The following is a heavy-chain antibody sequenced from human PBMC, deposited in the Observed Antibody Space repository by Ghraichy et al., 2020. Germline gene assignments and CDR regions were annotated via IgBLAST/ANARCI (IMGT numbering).Heavy chain of an antibody. Sequence: GESLNISCAASGFNFNNFAMNWVRQAPGKGLEWVSGISGSGGSTYYVDSVQGRFTISRDNSKHTMYLQMNSLRAEDTAIYYCARGQAYMVIVPAALADAALDIWGQGTVVTVSS. D-gene: IGHD2-2*01. J-gene: IGHJ3*02. CDR2: ISGSGGST. CDR1: GFNFNNFA. V-gene: IGHV3-23*01. CDR3: ARGQAYMVIVPAALADAALDI.